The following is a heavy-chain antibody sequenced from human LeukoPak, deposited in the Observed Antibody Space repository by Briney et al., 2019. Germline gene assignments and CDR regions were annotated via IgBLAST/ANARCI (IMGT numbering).Heavy chain of an antibody. J-gene: IGHJ6*02. Sequence: GGSLRLSCAASGFTFSSYSMNWVRQAPGKGLEWVSSISSSSSYIYYADSVKGRFTISRDNAKNSLYLQMNSLRAEDTAVYYSARDQWLVHPEGVDYYYGMDIWGQGTTVTVSS. CDR2: ISSSSSYI. D-gene: IGHD6-19*01. CDR1: GFTFSSYS. V-gene: IGHV3-21*01. CDR3: ARDQWLVHPEGVDYYYGMDI.